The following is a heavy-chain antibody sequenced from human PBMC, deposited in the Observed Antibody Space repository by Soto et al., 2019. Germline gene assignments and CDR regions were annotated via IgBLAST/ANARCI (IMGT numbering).Heavy chain of an antibody. CDR3: ARVCVGQYQLDTKPYFYYGMDL. J-gene: IGHJ6*02. CDR1: GGSIIDFY. D-gene: IGHD2-2*01. V-gene: IGHV4-59*01. CDR2: IFYSGTT. Sequence: PSETLSLTCSVSGGSIIDFYWSWIRQPPGKGLEWIGFIFYSGTTDYNPSLKSRVTISVDTSKNQFSLNLRSVTAADTAVYYCARVCVGQYQLDTKPYFYYGMDLWGQATKVTVSS.